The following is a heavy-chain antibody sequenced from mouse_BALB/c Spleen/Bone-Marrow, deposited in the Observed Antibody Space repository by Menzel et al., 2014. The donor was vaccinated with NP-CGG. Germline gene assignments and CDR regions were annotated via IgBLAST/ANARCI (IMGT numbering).Heavy chain of an antibody. Sequence: EVKLMDSGGGLVKPGGSLKLSCAASGFTFSDYYMYWVRQTPEKRLEWVATISDGGSYTYCPDSVKGRFTISRDNAKNNLYLQMSSLKSEDTAMYYCARGSSYFDYWGQGTTLTVSS. J-gene: IGHJ2*01. V-gene: IGHV5-4*02. D-gene: IGHD1-1*01. CDR2: ISDGGSYT. CDR1: GFTFSDYY. CDR3: ARGSSYFDY.